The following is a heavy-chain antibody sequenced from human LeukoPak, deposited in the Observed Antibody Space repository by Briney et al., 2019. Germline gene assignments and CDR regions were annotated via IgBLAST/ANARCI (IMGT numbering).Heavy chain of an antibody. CDR3: AKVPRWVYYYYYTDV. J-gene: IGHJ6*03. CDR1: GFTFSSYG. V-gene: IGHV3-23*01. Sequence: GGSLRLSCAASGFTFSSYGMSWVRQAPGKGLEWVSAISGSGGSTYYADSVKGRFTISRDNSKNTLYLQMNSLRAEDTAVYYCAKVPRWVYYYYYTDVWGKGTTVTISS. CDR2: ISGSGGST. D-gene: IGHD4-23*01.